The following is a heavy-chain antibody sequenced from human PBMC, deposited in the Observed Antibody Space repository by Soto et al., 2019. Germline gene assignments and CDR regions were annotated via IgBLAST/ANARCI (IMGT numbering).Heavy chain of an antibody. Sequence: QLVQSGGEVKEPGASVQVSCKASGYTFNNYGITWVRQAPGQGLEWLGWISVYNGNKNYAKKVQGRVSMTADTSTSTAHMELRSRQSDDTAVYFCARVAITLIRGLKVDFYSMDVWGQGTTVTVSS. CDR1: GYTFNNYG. V-gene: IGHV1-18*01. J-gene: IGHJ6*02. D-gene: IGHD3-10*01. CDR2: ISVYNGNK. CDR3: ARVAITLIRGLKVDFYSMDV.